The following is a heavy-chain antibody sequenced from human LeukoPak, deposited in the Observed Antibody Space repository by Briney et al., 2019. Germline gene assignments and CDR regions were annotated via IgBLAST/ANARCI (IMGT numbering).Heavy chain of an antibody. CDR2: VYYSGST. Sequence: SETLSLTCTVSVDSISGYSDYKWTWIRQPPGKGLQWIGYVYYSGSTNYNPSLRSRVTISVDTSKNQFSLKLTSVTASDTAVYYCAREYSGFDHWGQGTLVTVSS. D-gene: IGHD1-26*01. V-gene: IGHV4-61*08. CDR1: VDSISGYSDY. J-gene: IGHJ4*02. CDR3: AREYSGFDH.